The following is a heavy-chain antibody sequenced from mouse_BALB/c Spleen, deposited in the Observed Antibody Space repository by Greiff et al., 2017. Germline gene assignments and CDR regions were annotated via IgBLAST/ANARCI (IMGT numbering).Heavy chain of an antibody. CDR1: GFTFSSYA. CDR3: ARDGNYGEFAY. Sequence: EVQRVESGGGLVKPGGSLKLSCAASGFTFSSYAMSWVRQSPEKRLEWVAEISSGGSYTYYPDTVTGRFTISRDNAKNTLYLEMSSLRSEDTAMYYCARDGNYGEFAYWGQGTLVTVSA. CDR2: ISSGGSYT. D-gene: IGHD2-1*01. V-gene: IGHV5-9-4*01. J-gene: IGHJ3*01.